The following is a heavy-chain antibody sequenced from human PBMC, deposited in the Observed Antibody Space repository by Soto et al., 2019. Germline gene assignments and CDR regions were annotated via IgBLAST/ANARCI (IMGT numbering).Heavy chain of an antibody. Sequence: EVQLLESGGGLVQPGGSLKLSCVALGFTFSIYNMNWARQAPGKGLEWVSVITGSGAYTKYADSVKGRFTSSKDNSKNTLYLQMNSRRAEDTAVYFCARRITSSFDYWGQGTLVTVSS. D-gene: IGHD1-20*01. CDR2: ITGSGAYT. J-gene: IGHJ4*02. CDR3: ARRITSSFDY. V-gene: IGHV3-23*01. CDR1: GFTFSIYN.